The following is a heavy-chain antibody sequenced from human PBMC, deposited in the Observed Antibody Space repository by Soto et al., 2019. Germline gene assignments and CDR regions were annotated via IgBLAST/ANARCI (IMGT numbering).Heavy chain of an antibody. J-gene: IGHJ5*02. CDR2: IIPIFGTA. Sequence: ASVNVSCKPSGGTFSSYSISWGRQAPGQGLECMGWIIPIFGTANYAQKFQGRVTITADESTSTAYMELSSLRSEDTAVYYCARDPSYCSGGSCYSQDNWFDPWGQGTLVTVSS. V-gene: IGHV1-69*13. CDR1: GGTFSSYS. CDR3: ARDPSYCSGGSCYSQDNWFDP. D-gene: IGHD2-15*01.